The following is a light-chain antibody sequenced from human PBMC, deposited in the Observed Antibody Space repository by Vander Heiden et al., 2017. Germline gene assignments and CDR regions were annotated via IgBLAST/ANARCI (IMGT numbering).Light chain of an antibody. CDR3: CSSISNSIVV. CDR2: DVS. J-gene: IGLJ2*01. V-gene: IGLV2-14*03. Sequence: QSALTQPASVSGSPGQSITLSCIGTSSDIGYNYVSWYQQHPGKAPKLMIYDVSERPSGVSNRFSGSQSGKTASLTISGLQAEDEADYYCCSSISNSIVVFGGGTKLTVL. CDR1: SSDIGYNY.